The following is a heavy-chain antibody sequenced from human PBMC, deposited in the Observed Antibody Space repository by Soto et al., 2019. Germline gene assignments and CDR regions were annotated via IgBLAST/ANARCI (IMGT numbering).Heavy chain of an antibody. D-gene: IGHD6-13*01. CDR2: VWYDGSHK. J-gene: IGHJ4*02. CDR1: GFTFTNYG. CDR3: AKGLSAPYSSSWYFDY. Sequence: GSLRLSCAASGFTFTNYGMHWVRQAPGKGLEWVAIVWYDGSHKYYADSVKGRFTISRDNSENTVTLQMNSLRAEDTAVYYCAKGLSAPYSSSWYFDYWGQGTLVTVSS. V-gene: IGHV3-33*06.